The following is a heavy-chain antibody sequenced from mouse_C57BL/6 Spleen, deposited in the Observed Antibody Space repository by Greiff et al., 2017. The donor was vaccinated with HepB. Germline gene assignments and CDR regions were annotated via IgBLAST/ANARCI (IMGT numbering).Heavy chain of an antibody. CDR2: IHPNSGST. D-gene: IGHD3-3*01. Sequence: VQLQQSGAELVKPGASVKLSCKASGYTFTSYWMHWVKQRPGQGLEWIGMIHPNSGSTNYNEKFKSKATLTVDKSSSTAYMQLSSLTSEDSAVYYCAREGDVGNFDYWGQGTTLTVSS. CDR1: GYTFTSYW. J-gene: IGHJ2*01. CDR3: AREGDVGNFDY. V-gene: IGHV1-64*01.